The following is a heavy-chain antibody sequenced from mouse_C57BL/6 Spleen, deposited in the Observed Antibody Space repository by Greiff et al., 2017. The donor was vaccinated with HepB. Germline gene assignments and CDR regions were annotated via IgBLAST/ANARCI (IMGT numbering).Heavy chain of an antibody. V-gene: IGHV1-15*01. CDR1: GYTFTDYE. CDR2: IDPETGGT. D-gene: IGHD3-3*01. CDR3: TRGGTSFDY. J-gene: IGHJ2*01. Sequence: VQRVESGAELVRPGASVTLSCKASGYTFTDYEMHWVKQTPVHGLEWIGAIDPETGGTAYNQKFKGKAILTADKSSSTAYMELRSLTSEDSAVYYCTRGGTSFDYWGQGTTLTVSS.